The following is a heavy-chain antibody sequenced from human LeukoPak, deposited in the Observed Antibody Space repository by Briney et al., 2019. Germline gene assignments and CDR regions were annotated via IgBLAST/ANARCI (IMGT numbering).Heavy chain of an antibody. Sequence: TGGSLRLSCAASGFTFSDHYMDWVPQAPGKGLEWVGRIRNKVTSYTTDYAASVRGRFTISRSDSENSLYLQMNSLKSEDTALYYCARGLNSGYYYDLDGFDFWGQGTMVTVSS. CDR2: IRNKVTSYTT. D-gene: IGHD3-22*01. V-gene: IGHV3-72*01. CDR3: ARGLNSGYYYDLDGFDF. J-gene: IGHJ3*01. CDR1: GFTFSDHY.